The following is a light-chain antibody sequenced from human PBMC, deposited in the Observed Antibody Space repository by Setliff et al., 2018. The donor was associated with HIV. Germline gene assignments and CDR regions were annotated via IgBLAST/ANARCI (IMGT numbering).Light chain of an antibody. CDR1: SSDVGLYNY. CDR3: TSYTTSRTVV. V-gene: IGLV2-14*04. CDR2: DVT. J-gene: IGLJ2*01. Sequence: GSPGQSITISCTGTSSDVGLYNYVSWYQQHPGKVPKVMIYDVTNRPSGVSNRFSGSKSGNTASLTISGLQAEDEADYYCTSYTTSRTVVFGGGTKVTVL.